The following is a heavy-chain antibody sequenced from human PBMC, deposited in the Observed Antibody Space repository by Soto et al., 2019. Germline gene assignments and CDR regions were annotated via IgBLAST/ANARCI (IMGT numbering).Heavy chain of an antibody. D-gene: IGHD1-1*01. CDR3: ARSRDGYNYDAFDI. Sequence: AGGSLRLSCAASGFTFSNHAMHWVRQAPGKGLEWVAVIWYDGSNKYYADSVKGRSTISRDKSKNTLYLQMNSLGAEDTAVYYCARSRDGYNYDAFDIWGQGTMVTVSS. J-gene: IGHJ3*02. CDR2: IWYDGSNK. CDR1: GFTFSNHA. V-gene: IGHV3-33*01.